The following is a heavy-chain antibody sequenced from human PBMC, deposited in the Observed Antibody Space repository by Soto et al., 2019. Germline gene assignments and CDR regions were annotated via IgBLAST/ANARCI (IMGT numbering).Heavy chain of an antibody. CDR1: GFIFSNYG. V-gene: IGHV3-33*01. D-gene: IGHD5-18*01. Sequence: GGSLRLSCAASGFIFSNYGMHWVRQAAGKGLEWVAVIWYDGTNKYYVDSVKGRFTISRDNSKNALYLQMNSLRAEDMAVYYCARAGDIVMGTHELGAFDIWGQGTVVTVSS. CDR2: IWYDGTNK. CDR3: ARAGDIVMGTHELGAFDI. J-gene: IGHJ3*02.